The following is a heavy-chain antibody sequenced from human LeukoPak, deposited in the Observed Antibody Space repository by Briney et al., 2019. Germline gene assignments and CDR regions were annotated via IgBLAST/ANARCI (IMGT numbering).Heavy chain of an antibody. V-gene: IGHV4-34*01. CDR2: INHSGST. J-gene: IGHJ5*02. CDR3: ARDSGTTGEVKFDP. Sequence: SETLSLTCAVYGGSFSGYYWSWIRQPPGKGLEWIGEINHSGSTNYNPSLKSRVTISIDTSKNQFSLNLISVTAADTAVYYCARDSGTTGEVKFDPWGQGTLVTVSS. D-gene: IGHD3-10*01. CDR1: GGSFSGYY.